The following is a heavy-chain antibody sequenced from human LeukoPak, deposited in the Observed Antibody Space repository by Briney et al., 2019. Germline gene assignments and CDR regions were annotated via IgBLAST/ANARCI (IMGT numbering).Heavy chain of an antibody. J-gene: IGHJ4*02. V-gene: IGHV1-18*01. D-gene: IGHD2/OR15-2a*01. CDR1: GYSSTNYG. Sequence: ASVKVSCKASGYSSTNYGISWVRQAPGQGLEWMGWIHIYRGNTNYAQKFQGRVTITADESTSTAYMELSSLRSEDTAVYYCASAALIDKYYFDYWGQGSLVTVSS. CDR3: ASAALIDKYYFDY. CDR2: IHIYRGNT.